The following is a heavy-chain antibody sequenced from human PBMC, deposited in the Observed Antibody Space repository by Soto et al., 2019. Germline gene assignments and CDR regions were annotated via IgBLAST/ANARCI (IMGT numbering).Heavy chain of an antibody. J-gene: IGHJ6*02. CDR2: IIPIFGTA. CDR1: GGTFSSYA. CDR3: ARGLRLVVSAAITSTYYFCSMDV. V-gene: IGHV1-69*13. Sequence: SVMLSCKASGGTFSSYAISWVRQAPGQGLEWMGGIIPIFGTANYAQKFQGRVTITADESTSTAYMELSSLRSEDTAVYYCARGLRLVVSAAITSTYYFCSMDVWG. D-gene: IGHD2-2*01.